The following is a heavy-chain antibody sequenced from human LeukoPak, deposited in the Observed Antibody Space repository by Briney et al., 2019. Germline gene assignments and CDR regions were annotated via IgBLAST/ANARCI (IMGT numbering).Heavy chain of an antibody. CDR3: ARESYYYDSSGSYGMDV. CDR2: ISAYNGNT. D-gene: IGHD3-22*01. V-gene: IGHV1-18*01. Sequence: GASVKGSCKASGYTFTSYGISWVRQAPGQGLVWMGWISAYNGNTHYAQKLQGRVTMTTDTSPSTDYMELRSLRSDDTAVYYCARESYYYDSSGSYGMDVWGQGTTVTVSS. J-gene: IGHJ6*02. CDR1: GYTFTSYG.